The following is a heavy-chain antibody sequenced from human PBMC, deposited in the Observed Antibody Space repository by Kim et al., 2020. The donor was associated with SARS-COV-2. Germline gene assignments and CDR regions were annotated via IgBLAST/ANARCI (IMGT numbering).Heavy chain of an antibody. CDR3: AHNRIMVRGVVYYFDY. D-gene: IGHD3-10*01. CDR2: IYWDDDK. V-gene: IGHV2-5*02. CDR1: GFSLSTSGVG. Sequence: SGPTLVNPTPTLTLTCTFSGFSLSTSGVGVGWIRQPPGKALEWLALIYWDDDKRYSPSLKSRLTITKDNSKNQVVLTMTNMDPVDTATYYCAHNRIMVRGVVYYFDYWGQGTLVTVSS. J-gene: IGHJ4*02.